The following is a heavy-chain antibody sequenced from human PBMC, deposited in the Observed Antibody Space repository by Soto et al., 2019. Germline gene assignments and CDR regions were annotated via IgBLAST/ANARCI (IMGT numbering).Heavy chain of an antibody. D-gene: IGHD2-2*01. CDR1: GGTFSSYA. V-gene: IGHV1-69*13. Sequence: SVKVSCKAAGGTFSSYAISWGRQAPGQGLEWTGGIIPISDTTNYAQKFQGRVTITADESTSTAYMELSSLRSEDTAVYYCARSQGSSTSLEIYYYYYYGMDVWGQGTTVTVSS. CDR3: ARSQGSSTSLEIYYYYYYGMDV. CDR2: IIPISDTT. J-gene: IGHJ6*02.